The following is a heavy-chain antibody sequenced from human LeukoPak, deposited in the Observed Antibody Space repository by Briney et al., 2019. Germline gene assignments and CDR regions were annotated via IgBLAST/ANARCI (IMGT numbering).Heavy chain of an antibody. J-gene: IGHJ4*02. D-gene: IGHD6-13*01. CDR3: AKDQDSSSWYYFDY. CDR1: GFSFSLYG. V-gene: IGHV3-48*02. CDR2: ISSSSSTI. Sequence: GGSLRLSCAASGFSFSLYGIDWVRQAREKGLEWISYISSSSSTIYYADSVKGRFTISRDNAKNSLYLQMNSLRDEDTAVYYCAKDQDSSSWYYFDYWGQGTLVTVSS.